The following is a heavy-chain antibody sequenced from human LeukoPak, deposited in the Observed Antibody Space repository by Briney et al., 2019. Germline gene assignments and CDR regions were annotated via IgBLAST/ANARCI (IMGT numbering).Heavy chain of an antibody. CDR3: ARVGDGYTLDY. CDR2: ISAYNDNT. Sequence: ASVKVSCKASGYIFTTYDISWVRQAPGQGLEWMGWISAYNDNTNYAQKFQGRVTMTTDTSTSTAYMGLRSLRSEDTAVYYCARVGDGYTLDYWGQGTLVTVSS. V-gene: IGHV1-18*01. CDR1: GYIFTTYD. D-gene: IGHD5-24*01. J-gene: IGHJ4*02.